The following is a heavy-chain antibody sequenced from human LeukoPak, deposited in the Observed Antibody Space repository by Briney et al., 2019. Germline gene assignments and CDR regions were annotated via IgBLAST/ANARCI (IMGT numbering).Heavy chain of an antibody. V-gene: IGHV4-39*06. J-gene: IGHJ4*02. CDR1: GGSISSNNYY. Sequence: PSETLSLTCTVSGGSISSNNYYWNWIRQPPGEGLEWIASIYYTGSTYYNPSLKSRVTISADTSKNQFPLKLSSVTAADTAVYYCARDRYCSGGSCDLFDFWGQGTLVTVSS. CDR2: IYYTGST. CDR3: ARDRYCSGGSCDLFDF. D-gene: IGHD2-15*01.